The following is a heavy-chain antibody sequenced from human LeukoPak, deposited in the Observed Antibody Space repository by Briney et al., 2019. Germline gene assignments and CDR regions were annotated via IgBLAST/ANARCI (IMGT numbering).Heavy chain of an antibody. J-gene: IGHJ6*03. CDR3: ARDGWGYYYYMDV. D-gene: IGHD2-2*03. V-gene: IGHV3-30*04. CDR2: ISYDGSNK. Sequence: GGSLRLSCAASGFTFSSYAMHWVRQAPGKGLEWVAVISYDGSNKYYADSVKGRFTISRDNSKNTLYLQMNSLRAEDTAVYYCARDGWGYYYYMDVWGKGTTVTVSS. CDR1: GFTFSSYA.